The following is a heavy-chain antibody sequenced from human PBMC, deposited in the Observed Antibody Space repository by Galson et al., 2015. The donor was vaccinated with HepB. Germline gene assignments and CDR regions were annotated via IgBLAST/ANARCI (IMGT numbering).Heavy chain of an antibody. CDR2: VWSDGYKK. D-gene: IGHD3-16*01. CDR1: GFTFSNSG. V-gene: IGHV3-33*06. J-gene: IGHJ4*02. Sequence: SLRLSCAASGFTFSNSGMHWVRQAPGKGLEWVAVVWSDGYKKYYADSVQGRFTISRDNSKNTLFLQMDSLRAEDTAVYYRAKDAYRSSYYFDFWGQGTVVTVSS. CDR3: AKDAYRSSYYFDF.